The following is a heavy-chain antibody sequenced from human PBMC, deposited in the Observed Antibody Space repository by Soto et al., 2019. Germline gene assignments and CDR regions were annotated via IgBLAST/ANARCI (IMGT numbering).Heavy chain of an antibody. V-gene: IGHV4-39*01. CDR2: IYYSGST. CDR3: ARLPYSSFGGY. Sequence: QLQLQESGPGLVKPSETLSLTCTVSGGSISSSSYYWGWIRQPPGKGLEWIGSIYYSGSTYYNPSLKSRVTIPVDTSKNQFSLKLSSVTAADTAVYYCARLPYSSFGGYWGQGTLVTVSS. D-gene: IGHD6-6*01. CDR1: GGSISSSSYY. J-gene: IGHJ4*02.